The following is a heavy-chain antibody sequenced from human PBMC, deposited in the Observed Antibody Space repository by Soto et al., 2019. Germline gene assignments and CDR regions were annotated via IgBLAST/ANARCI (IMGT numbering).Heavy chain of an antibody. CDR2: INPNSGGT. J-gene: IGHJ4*02. Sequence: QVQLVQSGAEVKKPGASVKVSCKASGYTFTGYYMHWVRQAPGQGPEWMGWINPNSGGTPYAQKFQGRVAVTRDTSISTAYMELSSLRSDDTAVYYCARGVSSSLDYWGQGTLVTVSS. CDR1: GYTFTGYY. CDR3: ARGVSSSLDY. V-gene: IGHV1-2*02. D-gene: IGHD6-6*01.